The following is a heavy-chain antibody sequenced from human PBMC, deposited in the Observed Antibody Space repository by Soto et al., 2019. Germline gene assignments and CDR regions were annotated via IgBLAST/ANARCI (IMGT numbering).Heavy chain of an antibody. V-gene: IGHV3-23*01. J-gene: IGHJ5*01. CDR3: AKGLGSGSYAASDS. D-gene: IGHD1-26*01. CDR1: GFTFSNYA. Sequence: EVQLLESGGGLVQPGGSLRLSCAASGFTFSNYALSWVRQAPGKGLEWVSAITGSGDRTYYADSVKGRFTVSRDNSKNTLSLEMNSPSAEDTALYYCAKGLGSGSYAASDSWGQGTLVTVSS. CDR2: ITGSGDRT.